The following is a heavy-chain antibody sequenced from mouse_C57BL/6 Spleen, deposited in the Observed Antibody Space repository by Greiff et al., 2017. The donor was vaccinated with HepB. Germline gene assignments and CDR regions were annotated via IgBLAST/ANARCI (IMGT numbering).Heavy chain of an antibody. V-gene: IGHV2-9-1*01. Sequence: VQVVESGPGLVAPSQSLSITCTVSGFSLTSYAISWVRQPPGKGLEWLGVIWTGGGTNYNSALKSRLSISKDNSKSQVFLKMNSLQTDDTARYYCARNSYYYGSSYAFAYWGQGTLVTVSA. J-gene: IGHJ3*01. CDR2: IWTGGGT. D-gene: IGHD1-1*01. CDR1: GFSLTSYA. CDR3: ARNSYYYGSSYAFAY.